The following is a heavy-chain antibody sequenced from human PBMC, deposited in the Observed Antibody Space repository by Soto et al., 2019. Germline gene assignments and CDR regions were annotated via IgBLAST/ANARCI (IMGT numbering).Heavy chain of an antibody. J-gene: IGHJ4*02. D-gene: IGHD6-19*01. CDR3: ARSVAVPGAHIDY. Sequence: SETLSLTCSVSGGSISGSYWSWIRQSPGKGLEWLGYVYYTGRINFSPSLRSRVIISVDTSKNEFSLRLSSVTAADTAVYFCARSVAVPGAHIDYWGQGTQVTVSS. CDR2: VYYTGRI. CDR1: GGSISGSY. V-gene: IGHV4-59*01.